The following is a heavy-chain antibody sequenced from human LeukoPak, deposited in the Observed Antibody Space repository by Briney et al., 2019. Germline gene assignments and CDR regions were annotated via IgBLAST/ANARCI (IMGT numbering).Heavy chain of an antibody. V-gene: IGHV1-69*04. D-gene: IGHD6-13*01. CDR1: GGTFSSYA. CDR2: IIPILGIA. J-gene: IGHJ4*02. CDR3: ARGGRAAAAGVFDY. Sequence: SVKVSCKASGGTFSSYAISWVRQAPGQGLEWMGRIIPILGIANYAQKFQGRVTITADKSTSTAYMELSSLRSEDTAVYYCARGGRAAAAGVFDYWGQGTLVTVSS.